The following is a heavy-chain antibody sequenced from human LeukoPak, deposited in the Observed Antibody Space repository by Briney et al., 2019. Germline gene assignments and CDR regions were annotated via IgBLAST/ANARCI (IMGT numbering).Heavy chain of an antibody. D-gene: IGHD3/OR15-3a*01. Sequence: SETLSLTYAVYGGSFSGYYWSWIRQPPGKGLEWIGEINHSGSTNYNPSLKSRVTISVDTSKNQFSLKLSSVTAADTAVYYCAMGLEVFDYWGQGTLVTVSS. CDR2: INHSGST. V-gene: IGHV4-34*01. CDR3: AMGLEVFDY. CDR1: GGSFSGYY. J-gene: IGHJ4*02.